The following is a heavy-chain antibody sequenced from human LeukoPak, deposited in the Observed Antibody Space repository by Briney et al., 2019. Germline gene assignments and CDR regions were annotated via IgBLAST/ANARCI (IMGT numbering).Heavy chain of an antibody. Sequence: PGGSLRLSCAASGFTFSGYWMHWVRQAPGKRLEWVSRINIDGATTNYADSVKGRFTISRDNAKNTLHLQMNSLRADDTAVYYCVRGAVGTGVWFDPWGQGTLVTVSS. V-gene: IGHV3-74*01. CDR2: INIDGATT. D-gene: IGHD1-26*01. CDR1: GFTFSGYW. CDR3: VRGAVGTGVWFDP. J-gene: IGHJ5*02.